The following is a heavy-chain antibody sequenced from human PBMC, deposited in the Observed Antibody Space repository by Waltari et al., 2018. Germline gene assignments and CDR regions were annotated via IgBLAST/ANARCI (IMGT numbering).Heavy chain of an antibody. D-gene: IGHD1-1*01. CDR3: ARDRARGWNPFDY. CDR2: IGYDGSNK. J-gene: IGHJ4*02. Sequence: QVQLVESGGGVVQPGRSMRLSCAALGFTFRSYGLHWCRRAPGKGLEWVAVIGYDGSNKYYADSVKGRFTISRDNSKNTLYLQMNSLRAEDTAVYYCARDRARGWNPFDYWGQGTLVTVSS. V-gene: IGHV3-33*01. CDR1: GFTFRSYG.